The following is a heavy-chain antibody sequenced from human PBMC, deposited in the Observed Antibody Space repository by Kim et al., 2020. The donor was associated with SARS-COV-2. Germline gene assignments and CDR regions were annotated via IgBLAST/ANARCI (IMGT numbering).Heavy chain of an antibody. CDR3: ASGRITMVRGVISGFDY. V-gene: IGHV4-31*02. Sequence: KSRVTISVDTSKIQFSLKLSSVTAADTAVYYCASGRITMVRGVISGFDYWGQGTLVTVSS. D-gene: IGHD3-10*01. J-gene: IGHJ4*02.